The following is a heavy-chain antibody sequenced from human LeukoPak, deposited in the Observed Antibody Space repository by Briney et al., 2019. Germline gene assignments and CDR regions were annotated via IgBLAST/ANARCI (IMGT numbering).Heavy chain of an antibody. D-gene: IGHD4-17*01. V-gene: IGHV3-21*01. CDR3: ARDRDYVPNYAFDI. Sequence: GGSLRLSCAASGFTFSSYSMNWVRQAPGKGLEWVSSISSSSHIYYADSVKGRFTISRDNAKNSLYLQMNSLRAEDTAVYYCARDRDYVPNYAFDIWGQGTMVTVSS. J-gene: IGHJ3*02. CDR1: GFTFSSYS. CDR2: ISSSSHI.